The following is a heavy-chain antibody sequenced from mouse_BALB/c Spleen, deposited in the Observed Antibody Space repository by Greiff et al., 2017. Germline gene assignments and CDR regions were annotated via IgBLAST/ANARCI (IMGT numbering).Heavy chain of an antibody. J-gene: IGHJ3*01. CDR3: NAFTMTSWFAY. Sequence: EVQLQQSGAELVRPGASVKLSCTASGFNIKDYYMHWVKQRPEQGLEWIGWIDPENGDTEYAPKFQGKATMTADTSSNTAYLQLSSLTSEDTAVYYCNAFTMTSWFAYWGQGTLVTVSA. CDR2: IDPENGDT. CDR1: GFNIKDYY. D-gene: IGHD1-1*02. V-gene: IGHV14-4*02.